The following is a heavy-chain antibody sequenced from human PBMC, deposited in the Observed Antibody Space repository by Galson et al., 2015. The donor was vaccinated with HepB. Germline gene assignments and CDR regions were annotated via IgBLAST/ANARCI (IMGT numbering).Heavy chain of an antibody. Sequence: SLRLSCAASGFTFSSYGMHWVRQAPGKGLEWVAVIWYDGSNSYYADSVKGRFTISRDNSKSTLYLQMNSLRAEDTAVYYCARGSYYSDYWGQGTLVTVSS. CDR3: ARGSYYSDY. V-gene: IGHV3-33*01. J-gene: IGHJ4*02. D-gene: IGHD1-26*01. CDR2: IWYDGSNS. CDR1: GFTFSSYG.